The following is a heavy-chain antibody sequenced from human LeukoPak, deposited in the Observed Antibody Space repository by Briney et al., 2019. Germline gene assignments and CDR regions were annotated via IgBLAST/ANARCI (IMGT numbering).Heavy chain of an antibody. V-gene: IGHV3-11*04. J-gene: IGHJ4*02. Sequence: TGGSLRLSCAASGFTFSDYYRSWIRQAPGKGLEWVSYINSSGSTIYYAVSVKGRFTISRDNAKNPLYLQMNSMRAEDTAVYYCAKDGYCSGGSCYSGGTSPIDYWGQGTLVTVPS. CDR3: AKDGYCSGGSCYSGGTSPIDY. CDR1: GFTFSDYY. CDR2: INSSGSTI. D-gene: IGHD2-15*01.